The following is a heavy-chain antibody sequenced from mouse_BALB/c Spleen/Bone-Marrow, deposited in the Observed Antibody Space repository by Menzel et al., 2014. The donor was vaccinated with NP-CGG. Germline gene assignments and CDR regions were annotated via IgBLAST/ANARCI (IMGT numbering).Heavy chain of an antibody. CDR2: ISSGGSYT. CDR1: GFTFSSYT. D-gene: IGHD1-1*01. V-gene: IGHV5-6-4*01. CDR3: TRDPYYYGSSYAMDY. J-gene: IGHJ4*01. Sequence: EVKLVESGGGLVKPGGSLKLSCAASGFTFSSYTMSWVRQTPEKRLEWVATISSGGSYTYYPDSVKGRFTISRDNAKNTLYLQMSSLKSEDTAMYYCTRDPYYYGSSYAMDYWGQGTLVTVSS.